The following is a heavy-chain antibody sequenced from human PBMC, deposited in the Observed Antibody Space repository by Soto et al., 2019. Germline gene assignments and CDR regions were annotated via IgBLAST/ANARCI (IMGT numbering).Heavy chain of an antibody. V-gene: IGHV4-59*01. Sequence: QVQLQESAPGLVKPSETLSLTCTVSGGSIRSNYWSWIRQPPGKGLEWIGYIYYSGSTNYNPSLRGRLTISVDTSKCQFSLKLSSVTAADTAVYFCARGQYDWNYWGQGTLVTVSS. CDR3: ARGQYDWNY. CDR2: IYYSGST. J-gene: IGHJ4*02. CDR1: GGSIRSNY. D-gene: IGHD1-20*01.